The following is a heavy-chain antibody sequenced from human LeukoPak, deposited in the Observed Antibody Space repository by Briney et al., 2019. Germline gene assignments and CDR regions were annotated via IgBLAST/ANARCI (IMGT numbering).Heavy chain of an antibody. CDR3: AKDVASSTFSSDS. V-gene: IGHV3-23*01. CDR2: ISGSGGSGGST. J-gene: IGHJ4*02. CDR1: GFTFSNYA. Sequence: GGPLRLSCAASGFTFSNYAMSWVRQAPGKGLEWVSAISGSGGSGGSTYYADSVKGRFTISRDNSKNTLYLQMNSLRAEDTAVYYCAKDVASSTFSSDSWGQGTLVTVSS. D-gene: IGHD6-6*01.